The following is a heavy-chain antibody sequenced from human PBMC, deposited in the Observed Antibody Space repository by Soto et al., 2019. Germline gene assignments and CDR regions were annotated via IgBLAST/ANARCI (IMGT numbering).Heavy chain of an antibody. J-gene: IGHJ4*02. CDR1: GLTFSNYW. D-gene: IGHD6-25*01. Sequence: EAQLVESGGGLVQPGGSLRLSCTASGLTFSNYWVHWVRQTPGKGLVWVSRIDSDGSSTSYADSVKGRFSISRDNAKNTLDLQVNSLRAEDTAGDYCTREVSAVFDYWGQGTLVTVSS. CDR3: TREVSAVFDY. V-gene: IGHV3-74*01. CDR2: IDSDGSST.